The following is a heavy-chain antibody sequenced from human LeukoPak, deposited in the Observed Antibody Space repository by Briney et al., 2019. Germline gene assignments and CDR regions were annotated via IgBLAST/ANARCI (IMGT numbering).Heavy chain of an antibody. CDR1: GFTFSSYS. Sequence: GGPLRLSCAASGFTFSSYSMNWARQAPGKGLEWVSSISSSSSYIYYADSVKGRFTISRDNAKNSLYLQMNSLRAEDTAVYYCARARIVGALDYWGQGTLVTVSS. CDR2: ISSSSSYI. D-gene: IGHD1-26*01. V-gene: IGHV3-21*01. CDR3: ARARIVGALDY. J-gene: IGHJ4*02.